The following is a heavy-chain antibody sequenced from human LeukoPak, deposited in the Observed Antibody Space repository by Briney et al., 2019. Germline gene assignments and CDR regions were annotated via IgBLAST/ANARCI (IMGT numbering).Heavy chain of an antibody. D-gene: IGHD4-23*01. V-gene: IGHV4-34*01. CDR2: INHSGST. J-gene: IGHJ1*01. CDR1: GGSFSGYY. CDR3: ARGRWSGNSKWHFQH. Sequence: PSETLSLTCAVYGGSFSGYYWSWIRQPPGKGLEWIGEINHSGSTNYNPSLKSRVTISVDTSKNQFSLKLSSETAADTAVYYCARGRWSGNSKWHFQHWGQGTLVTVSS.